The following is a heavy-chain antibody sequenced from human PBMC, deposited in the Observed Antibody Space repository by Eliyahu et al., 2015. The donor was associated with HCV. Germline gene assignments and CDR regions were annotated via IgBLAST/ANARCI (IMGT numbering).Heavy chain of an antibody. CDR1: GFXFDDXA. V-gene: IGHV3-9*01. CDR2: ISWNSXNI. Sequence: EVQLVESGGGLVQXGXSLRLSCAASGFXFDDXAMHWVRQAPGKGLEWVSGISWNSXNIGYADSVKGRFTISRDNTKNSLYLEMNSLRVEDTAFYYCAKDMNDFWSGYDHWGQGTLVTVSS. D-gene: IGHD3-3*01. J-gene: IGHJ4*02. CDR3: AKDMNDFWSGYDH.